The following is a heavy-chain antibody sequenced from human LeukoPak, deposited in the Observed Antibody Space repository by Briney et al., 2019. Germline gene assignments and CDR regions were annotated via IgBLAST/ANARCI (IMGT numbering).Heavy chain of an antibody. Sequence: PSETLSLTCTVSGDSISSYYWSWIRQPAGKGLEWIGRFYTSGSTNYNPSLKGRTTMSVDKSKNQLSLKLTSVTAADTAVYFCVKDYYYYDSNGYYVNDAFDIWGQGTVVTVSS. CDR2: FYTSGST. J-gene: IGHJ3*02. V-gene: IGHV4-4*07. D-gene: IGHD3-22*01. CDR3: VKDYYYYDSNGYYVNDAFDI. CDR1: GDSISSYY.